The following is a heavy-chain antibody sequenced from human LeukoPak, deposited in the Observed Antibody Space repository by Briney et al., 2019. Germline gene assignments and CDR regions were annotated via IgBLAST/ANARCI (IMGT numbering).Heavy chain of an antibody. Sequence: SETLSLTCTVSGGSISSSYWSWIRRSPGKGLEWIGYVHYTGNTYYNPSLKGRVTISVDTSKNQFSLKLSSVTAADTAVYYCARARGFYGGYSYGYYYFDYWGQGTLVTVSS. CDR1: GGSISSSY. V-gene: IGHV4-59*12. CDR3: ARARGFYGGYSYGYYYFDY. D-gene: IGHD5-18*01. J-gene: IGHJ4*02. CDR2: VHYTGNT.